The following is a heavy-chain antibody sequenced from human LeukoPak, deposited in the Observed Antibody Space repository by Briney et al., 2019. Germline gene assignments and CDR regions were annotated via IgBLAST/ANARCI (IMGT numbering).Heavy chain of an antibody. D-gene: IGHD3-10*01. J-gene: IGHJ6*02. V-gene: IGHV3-7*03. CDR3: AKRSRRLTIVRGVPREDV. CDR2: IKQDGSEK. Sequence: GGSLRLSCAASGITFSSYWMSWVREAQGKGVEWVANIKQDGSEKYYVDSVKGRFTISRDNSKNTLYLQMNSLRAEDTAVYYCAKRSRRLTIVRGVPREDVWGQGTTVTVSS. CDR1: GITFSSYW.